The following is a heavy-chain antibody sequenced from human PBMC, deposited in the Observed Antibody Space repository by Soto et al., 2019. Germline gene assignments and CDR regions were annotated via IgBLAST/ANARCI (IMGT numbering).Heavy chain of an antibody. CDR2: INPNGGST. V-gene: IGHV1-46*01. J-gene: IGHJ4*02. Sequence: QVQVVQSGAEVKKPGASVKVSCKTSGYTFINYHVHWVRQAPGQGLEWMGAINPNGGSTTYAQHLQVRITMTSDASTSTVYMDLSSLRSDDTAVYYCAFPTNTLGWYNFCGKGSLVTVS. CDR3: AFPTNTLGWYNF. D-gene: IGHD6-19*01. CDR1: GYTFINYH.